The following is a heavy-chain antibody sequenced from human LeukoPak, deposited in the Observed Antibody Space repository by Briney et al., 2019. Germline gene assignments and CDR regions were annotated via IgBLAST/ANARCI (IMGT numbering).Heavy chain of an antibody. CDR2: ISYDGGNK. J-gene: IGHJ4*02. Sequence: PGRSLRLSCAASGFTFSSYGMHWVRQAPGKGLEWVAVISYDGGNKYYADSVKGRFTISRDNSKNTLYLQMNSLGADDTAVYYCAKDFSSSGYYFDYWGQGTLVTVSS. D-gene: IGHD3-22*01. CDR1: GFTFSSYG. CDR3: AKDFSSSGYYFDY. V-gene: IGHV3-30*18.